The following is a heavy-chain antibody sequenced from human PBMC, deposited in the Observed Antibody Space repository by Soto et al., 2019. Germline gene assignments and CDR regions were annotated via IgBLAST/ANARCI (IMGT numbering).Heavy chain of an antibody. D-gene: IGHD6-19*01. CDR2: ISSSGRTI. CDR1: GFTFSDCY. Sequence: QAHVVESGGGLVKPGASLRLSCTASGFTFSDCYMSWIRQAPGKGLEWVSYISSSGRTIFYADSVRGRFTISRDNANNSLYLNMNNLRAEDTAVYYCAAGGGCGNLEYWGEGTLVTVSS. CDR3: AAGGGCGNLEY. J-gene: IGHJ4*02. V-gene: IGHV3-11*01.